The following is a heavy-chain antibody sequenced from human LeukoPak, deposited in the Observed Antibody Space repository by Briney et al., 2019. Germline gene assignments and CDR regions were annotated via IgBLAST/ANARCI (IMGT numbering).Heavy chain of an antibody. V-gene: IGHV4-4*07. CDR1: GGSISSYY. J-gene: IGHJ3*02. CDR3: ARDSEAVAGTNYAFDI. Sequence: KPSETLSLTCTVSGGSISSYYWSWIRQPAGKGLEWIGRIYTSGSTNYNPSLKSRVTISVDTSKNQFSLKLSSVTAADTAVYYCARDSEAVAGTNYAFDIWGQGTMVTVSS. CDR2: IYTSGST. D-gene: IGHD6-19*01.